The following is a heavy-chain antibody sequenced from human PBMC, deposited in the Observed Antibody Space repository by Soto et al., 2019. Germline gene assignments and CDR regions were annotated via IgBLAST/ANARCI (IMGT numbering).Heavy chain of an antibody. CDR2: INPSGGST. CDR3: ARERIAAAGPYYYYYGKDV. J-gene: IGHJ6*02. D-gene: IGHD6-13*01. Sequence: GASVKVSCKASGYTFTSYYMHWVRQAPGQGLEWMGIINPSGGSTSYAQKFQGRVTMTRDTSTSTVYMELSSLRSGDTAVYYCARERIAAAGPYYYYYGKDVWGQGTTVTVSS. V-gene: IGHV1-46*01. CDR1: GYTFTSYY.